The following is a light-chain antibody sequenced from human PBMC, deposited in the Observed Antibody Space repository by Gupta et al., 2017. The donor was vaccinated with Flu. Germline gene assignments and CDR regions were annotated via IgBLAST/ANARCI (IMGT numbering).Light chain of an antibody. CDR2: WAS. J-gene: IGKJ1*01. Sequence: IVMTQSPDSLAVSLGERATINCKSSQSVLYSSNNKNYLAWYQQKPGQPPKLLIYWASTRESGVPDRFSGSGSGTDFTLTISSLQAEDVAVYYCQQYSSTPPTFGQGTXVEIK. CDR1: QSVLYSSNNKNY. CDR3: QQYSSTPPT. V-gene: IGKV4-1*01.